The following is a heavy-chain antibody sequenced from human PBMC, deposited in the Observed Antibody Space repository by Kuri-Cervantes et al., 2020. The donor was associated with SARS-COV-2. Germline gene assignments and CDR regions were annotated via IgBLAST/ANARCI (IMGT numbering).Heavy chain of an antibody. D-gene: IGHD6-6*01. CDR1: GGSISSSSYY. Sequence: GSLRLSCTVSGGSISSSSYYWGWIRQPPGKGLEWIGSIYYSGSTYYNPSLKSRVTISVDTSKNQFSLKLSSVTAADTAVYYCARAHSSSSSPPFFDYWGQGTLVTVSS. CDR3: ARAHSSSSSPPFFDY. V-gene: IGHV4-39*07. J-gene: IGHJ4*02. CDR2: IYYSGST.